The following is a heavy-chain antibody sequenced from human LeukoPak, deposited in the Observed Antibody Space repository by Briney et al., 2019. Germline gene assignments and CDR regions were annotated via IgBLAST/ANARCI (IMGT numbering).Heavy chain of an antibody. D-gene: IGHD1-26*01. CDR1: GFTFSSYA. Sequence: GRSLRLSCAASGFTFSSYAMHWVRQAPGKGLEWVAVISYDGSNKYYADSVKGRFTISRDNSKNTLYLQMNSLRAEDTAVYYCACVFGSYWGYYYGMDVWGQGTTVTVSS. J-gene: IGHJ6*02. V-gene: IGHV3-30-3*01. CDR2: ISYDGSNK. CDR3: ACVFGSYWGYYYGMDV.